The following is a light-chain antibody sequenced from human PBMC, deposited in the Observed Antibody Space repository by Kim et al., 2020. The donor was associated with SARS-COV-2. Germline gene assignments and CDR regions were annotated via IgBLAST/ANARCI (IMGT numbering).Light chain of an antibody. CDR2: GAS. CDR1: QSVSSSY. V-gene: IGKV3-20*01. J-gene: IGKJ2*01. CDR3: QQYGSSPYT. Sequence: LSPGERATLSCRASQSVSSSYLVWYQQQPGQAPRLLIYGASSRATGIPDRFSGSGSGTDFTLTISRLEPEDFAVYYCQQYGSSPYTFGQGTKLEI.